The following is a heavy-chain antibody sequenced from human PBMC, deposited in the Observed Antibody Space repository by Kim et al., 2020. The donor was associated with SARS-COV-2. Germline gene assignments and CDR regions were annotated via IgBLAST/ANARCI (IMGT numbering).Heavy chain of an antibody. J-gene: IGHJ6*04. CDR2: IWYDGSNK. D-gene: IGHD5-12*01. CDR3: AREGRDGYRYYYSGMDG. Sequence: GGSLRLSCAASGFTFSSYGMHWVRQAPGKGLEWVAVIWYDGSNKYYADSVKGRFTISRDNSKNTLYLQMNSLRAEDTAVYYCAREGRDGYRYYYSGMDGCGEGTPVTVSS. V-gene: IGHV3-33*01. CDR1: GFTFSSYG.